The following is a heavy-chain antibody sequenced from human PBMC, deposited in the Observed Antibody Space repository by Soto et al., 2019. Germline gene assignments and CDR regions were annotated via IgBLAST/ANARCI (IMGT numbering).Heavy chain of an antibody. CDR3: ARDDDLGDNAFDL. J-gene: IGHJ3*01. Sequence: GGSLRLSCAPSGLTFRRDGMPWVRQAPGRGLGGVGGIWNDGNKKGYADSGKGRFTISRDDSENTLYLQLDSLRVEDTDIYHGARDDDLGDNAFDLWGQGAMGSVS. V-gene: IGHV3-33*01. D-gene: IGHD3-16*01. CDR2: IWNDGNKK. CDR1: GLTFRRDG.